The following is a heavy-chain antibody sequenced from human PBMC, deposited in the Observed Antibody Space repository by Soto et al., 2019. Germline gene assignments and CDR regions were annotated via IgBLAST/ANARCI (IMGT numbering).Heavy chain of an antibody. CDR1: GFSLSTSGVG. J-gene: IGHJ2*01. CDR3: AHSLLLRGIAAAGFYFDL. Sequence: QITLKESGPTLVKPTQTLTLTCTFSGFSLSTSGVGVGWIRQPPGKALEWLALIYWDDDKRYSPSLKSRLTITKDTSKNQVVLTMTNMDPVDTATYYCAHSLLLRGIAAAGFYFDLWGRGTLVTVSS. D-gene: IGHD6-13*01. CDR2: IYWDDDK. V-gene: IGHV2-5*02.